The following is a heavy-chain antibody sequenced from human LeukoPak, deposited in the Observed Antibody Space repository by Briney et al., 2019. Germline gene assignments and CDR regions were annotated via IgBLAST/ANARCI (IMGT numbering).Heavy chain of an antibody. Sequence: GGSLRLSCAASGFTFSSYAMSWVRQAPGKGLEWVSAISGSGGSTYYANSVKGRFTISRDNSKNTLYLQMNSLRAEDTAVYYCAKDISTVEMATMAEYWGQGTLVTVSS. J-gene: IGHJ4*02. CDR2: ISGSGGST. CDR1: GFTFSSYA. CDR3: AKDISTVEMATMAEY. V-gene: IGHV3-23*01. D-gene: IGHD5-24*01.